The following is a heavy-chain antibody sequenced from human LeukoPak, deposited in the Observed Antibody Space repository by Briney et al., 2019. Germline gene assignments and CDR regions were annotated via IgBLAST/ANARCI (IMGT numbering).Heavy chain of an antibody. Sequence: GGSLRLSCAASGFTFSSYWMSWVRQAPGKGLEWVANIKQDGSEKYYVDSVKGRFTISRDNAKDSLYLQMNSLRAEDTAVYYCAELGITMIGGVWGKGTTVTISS. V-gene: IGHV3-7*01. CDR1: GFTFSSYW. D-gene: IGHD3-10*02. CDR3: AELGITMIGGV. CDR2: IKQDGSEK. J-gene: IGHJ6*04.